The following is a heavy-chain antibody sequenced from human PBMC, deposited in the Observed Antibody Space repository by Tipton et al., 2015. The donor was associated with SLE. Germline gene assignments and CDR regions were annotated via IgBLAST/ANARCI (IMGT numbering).Heavy chain of an antibody. J-gene: IGHJ6*02. V-gene: IGHV3-23*01. D-gene: IGHD2/OR15-2a*01. CDR3: ARDPAVGCKEFLGRYGLDV. CDR2: ISSRGGDT. Sequence: SLRLSCAVSGFTFSNYAMSWVRQAPGKGLEWVSAISSRGGDTHYADSVQGRFTISRDNSRNTLDLQMNSLRAEDTAVYYCARDPAVGCKEFLGRYGLDVWGQGTTVTVSS. CDR1: GFTFSNYA.